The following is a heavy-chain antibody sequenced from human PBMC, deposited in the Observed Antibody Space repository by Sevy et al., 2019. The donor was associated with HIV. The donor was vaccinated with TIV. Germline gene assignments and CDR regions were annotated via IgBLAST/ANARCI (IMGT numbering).Heavy chain of an antibody. Sequence: GGSLRLSCAASGFSFSSYAMSWVRQTPGKGLEWVSAISGSGGSTYYADSVKGRFIISRDNSKNTLYLQMNSLRAEDTAVYYCAKGGFTMVRGVFDYWGQGTLVTVSS. CDR3: AKGGFTMVRGVFDY. D-gene: IGHD3-10*01. V-gene: IGHV3-23*01. CDR2: ISGSGGST. CDR1: GFSFSSYA. J-gene: IGHJ4*02.